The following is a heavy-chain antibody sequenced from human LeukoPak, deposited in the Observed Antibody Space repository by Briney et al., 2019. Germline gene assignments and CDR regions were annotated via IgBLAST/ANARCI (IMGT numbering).Heavy chain of an antibody. CDR1: GGTFSNCA. CDR2: IIPIFGTA. D-gene: IGHD4-23*01. CDR3: ARGWLAETTVVTPYNY. J-gene: IGHJ4*02. Sequence: VASVTVSCKTSGGTFSNCAISWVRQAPGQGLEWMGGIIPIFGTAHYAQKFQGRVTITADESTSTAYMELSSLRSEDTAVYYCARGWLAETTVVTPYNYWGQGTVVTVSS. V-gene: IGHV1-69*01.